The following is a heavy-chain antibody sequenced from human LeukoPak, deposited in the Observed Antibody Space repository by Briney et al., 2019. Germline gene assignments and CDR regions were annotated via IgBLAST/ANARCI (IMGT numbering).Heavy chain of an antibody. CDR1: GFTFSSYW. CDR2: IGTDGSST. CDR3: ARGLRAYYYDSSGYWT. D-gene: IGHD3-22*01. J-gene: IGHJ5*02. Sequence: PGGSLRLSCAASGFTFSSYWMHWVRQAPGKGLVWVSRIGTDGSSTVYADSVKGRFTISRDNAKNSLYLQMNSLRAEDTAVYYCARGLRAYYYDSSGYWTWGQGTLVTVSS. V-gene: IGHV3-74*01.